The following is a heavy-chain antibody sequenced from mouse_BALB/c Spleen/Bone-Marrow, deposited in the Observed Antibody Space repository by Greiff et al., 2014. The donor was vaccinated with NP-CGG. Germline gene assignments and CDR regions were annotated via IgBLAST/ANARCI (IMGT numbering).Heavy chain of an antibody. CDR2: INPSSGYT. CDR1: GYTFTSYT. CDR3: ARSYGNYLYFDY. D-gene: IGHD2-10*02. Sequence: QVQLQQSAAELARPGASVKMSCKASGYTFTSYTMHWVKQRPGQGLEWIGYINPSSGYTEYIQRFKDKTTLTADKSSSSAYMQLSSLXSEDSAVYYCARSYGNYLYFDYWGQGTALTVSS. V-gene: IGHV1-4*02. J-gene: IGHJ2*01.